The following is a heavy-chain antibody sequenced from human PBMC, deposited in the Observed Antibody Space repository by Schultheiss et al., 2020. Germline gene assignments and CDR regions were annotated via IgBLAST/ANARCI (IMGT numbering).Heavy chain of an antibody. CDR3: AKDPFARIAVAGTGGGGF. J-gene: IGHJ4*02. D-gene: IGHD6-19*01. CDR1: GFTFSDYY. Sequence: GGSLRLSCAASGFTFSDYYMSWIRQAPGKGLEWVSYISSSGSTIYYADSVKGRFTISRDNAKNSLYLQMNSLRAEDTAVYYCAKDPFARIAVAGTGGGGFWGQGTLVTVSS. CDR2: ISSSGSTI. V-gene: IGHV3-11*01.